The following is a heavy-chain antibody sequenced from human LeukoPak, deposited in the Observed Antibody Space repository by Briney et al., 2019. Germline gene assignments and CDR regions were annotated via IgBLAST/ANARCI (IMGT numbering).Heavy chain of an antibody. V-gene: IGHV3-48*02. CDR1: GFTFSSYS. Sequence: PGGSLRLSCAASGFTFSSYSMNWVRQAPGKGLEWVSYISSSISTIYYADSVKGRFTISRDNAKNSLHLQMNSLRDEDTAVYYCARVTTAAGDYWGQGTLVTVSS. CDR3: ARVTTAAGDY. CDR2: ISSSISTI. D-gene: IGHD6-13*01. J-gene: IGHJ4*02.